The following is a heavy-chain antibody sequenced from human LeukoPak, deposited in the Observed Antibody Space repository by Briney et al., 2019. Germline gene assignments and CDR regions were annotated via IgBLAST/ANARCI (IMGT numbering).Heavy chain of an antibody. D-gene: IGHD3-22*01. Sequence: SETLSLTCAVYGGSFSGYYWSWIRQPPGKGLEWIGEINHSGSTNYNPSLKSRATMSIDTTKNQFSLKLSSVTAADTAVYYCARHYDSSGYYNYYFDYWGQGTLVTVSS. CDR3: ARHYDSSGYYNYYFDY. CDR1: GGSFSGYY. J-gene: IGHJ4*02. CDR2: INHSGST. V-gene: IGHV4-34*01.